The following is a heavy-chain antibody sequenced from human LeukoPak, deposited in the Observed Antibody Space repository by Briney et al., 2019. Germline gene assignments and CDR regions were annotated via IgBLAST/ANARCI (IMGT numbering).Heavy chain of an antibody. D-gene: IGHD2/OR15-2a*01. J-gene: IGHJ4*02. CDR3: ARDSGENIPGY. CDR2: IIPILGIA. CDR1: GFTFTNYG. Sequence: ASVKVSCKTSGFTFTNYGLNWVRQAPGQGLEWMGRIIPILGIANYAQKFQGRVTITADKSTSTAYMELSSLRSEDTAVYYCARDSGENIPGYWGQGTLVTVSS. V-gene: IGHV1-69*04.